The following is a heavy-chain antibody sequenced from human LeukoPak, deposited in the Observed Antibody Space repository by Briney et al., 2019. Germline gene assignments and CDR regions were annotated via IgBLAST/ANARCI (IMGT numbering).Heavy chain of an antibody. CDR3: AKDLLEWLLSGDAFDI. CDR1: GFTFSSYS. D-gene: IGHD3-3*01. V-gene: IGHV3-21*04. CDR2: ISSSSSYI. Sequence: GGSLRLSCAASGFTFSSYSMNWVRQAPGKGLEWVSSISSSSSYIYYADSVKGRFTISRDNSKNTLYLQMNSLRAEDTAVYYCAKDLLEWLLSGDAFDIWGQGTMVTVSS. J-gene: IGHJ3*02.